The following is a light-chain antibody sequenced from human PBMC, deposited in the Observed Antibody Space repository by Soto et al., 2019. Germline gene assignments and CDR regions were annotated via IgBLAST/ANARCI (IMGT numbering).Light chain of an antibody. V-gene: IGKV1-39*01. CDR2: AAS. CDR1: QSISSY. CDR3: QQSYSIPLT. Sequence: DIQLTQSPSFLSPSLGDRVTITCRASQSISSYLNWYQQKPGKAPKLLIYAASSLQSGVPSRFSGSGSGTDFTLTISSLQPEDFATYYCQQSYSIPLTFGGGTKVDI. J-gene: IGKJ4*01.